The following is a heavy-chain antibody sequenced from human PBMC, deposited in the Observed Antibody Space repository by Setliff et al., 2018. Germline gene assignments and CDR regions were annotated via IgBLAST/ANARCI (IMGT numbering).Heavy chain of an antibody. CDR3: ASDHAYGSRFYYYYYGMDV. D-gene: IGHD3-10*01. V-gene: IGHV3-7*01. J-gene: IGHJ6*02. CDR2: IKQDGSEK. CDR1: GFTFSRYW. Sequence: PGGSLRLSCAASGFTFSRYWMSWVRQAPGKGLEWVANIKQDGSEKYYVDSVKGRFTISRDNAKNSLYLQMNSLRAEDTAVYYCASDHAYGSRFYYYYYGMDVWGQGTTVTVSS.